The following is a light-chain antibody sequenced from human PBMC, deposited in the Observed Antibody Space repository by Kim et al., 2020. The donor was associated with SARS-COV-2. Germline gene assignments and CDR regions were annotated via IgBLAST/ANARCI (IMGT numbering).Light chain of an antibody. CDR1: QSISSF. CDR3: QQYNSYPLT. J-gene: IGKJ4*01. CDR2: DAS. Sequence: DIQMTQSPSTLSAFVGDRVTITCRASQSISSFLAWYQQKPGKAPNLLIYDASTLASGVPSRFSGSGSGTEFTLTISNLQSADFVTYYCQQYNSYPLTFGGGTKVEIK. V-gene: IGKV1-5*01.